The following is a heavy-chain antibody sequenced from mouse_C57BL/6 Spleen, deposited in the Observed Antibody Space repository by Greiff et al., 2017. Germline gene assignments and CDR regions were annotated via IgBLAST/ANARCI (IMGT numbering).Heavy chain of an antibody. CDR2: IDPSDSYT. CDR1: GYTFTSYW. J-gene: IGHJ4*01. V-gene: IGHV1-69*01. D-gene: IGHD1-1*01. Sequence: QVQLKQPGAELVMPGASVKLSCKASGYTFTSYWMHWVKQRPGQGLEWIGEIDPSDSYTNYNQKFKGKSTLTVDKSSSTAYMQLSSLTSEDSAVYYCARSHYYGSTHYAMDYWGQGTSVTVSS. CDR3: ARSHYYGSTHYAMDY.